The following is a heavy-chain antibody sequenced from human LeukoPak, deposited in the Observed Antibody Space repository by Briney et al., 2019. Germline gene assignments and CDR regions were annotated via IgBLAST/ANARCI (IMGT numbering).Heavy chain of an antibody. CDR3: ARSDYGSGSYYFDY. CDR2: IYYTGST. J-gene: IGHJ4*02. CDR1: GGSISSYY. D-gene: IGHD3-10*01. Sequence: SETLSLTCTVSGGSISSYYWSWIRQPAGKGLEWIGYIYYTGSTNYNPSLKSRVTISVDTSKNQFSLTLSSVTAADTAVYYCARSDYGSGSYYFDYWGQGTLVTVSS. V-gene: IGHV4-59*01.